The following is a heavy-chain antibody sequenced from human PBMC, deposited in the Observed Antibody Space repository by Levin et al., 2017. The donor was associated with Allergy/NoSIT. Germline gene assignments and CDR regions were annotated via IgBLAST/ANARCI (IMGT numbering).Heavy chain of an antibody. CDR1: GYTFTGYY. CDR2: INPNSGGT. V-gene: IGHV1-2*02. CDR3: ARSGGTMVRGVRNTVQH. D-gene: IGHD3-10*01. J-gene: IGHJ1*01. Sequence: ASVKVSCKASGYTFTGYYMHWVRQAPGQGLEWMGWINPNSGGTNYAQKFQGRVTMTRDTSISTAYMELSRLRSDDTAVYYCARSGGTMVRGVRNTVQHWGQGTLVTVSS.